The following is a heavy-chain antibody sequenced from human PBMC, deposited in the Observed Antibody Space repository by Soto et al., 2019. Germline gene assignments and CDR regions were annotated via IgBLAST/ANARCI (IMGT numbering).Heavy chain of an antibody. CDR1: GFTFGSYE. J-gene: IGHJ4*02. CDR2: ISSSGSTI. Sequence: WGSLRLSCAASGFTFGSYEMNWVRQAPGKGLEWVSYISSSGSTIYYADSVKGRFTISRDNAKNSLYLQMNSLRAEDTAVYYCARVRRGALDYWGQGTLVTVSS. V-gene: IGHV3-48*03. CDR3: ARVRRGALDY.